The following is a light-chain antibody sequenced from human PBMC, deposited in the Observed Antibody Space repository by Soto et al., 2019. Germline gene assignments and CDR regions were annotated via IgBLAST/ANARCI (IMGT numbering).Light chain of an antibody. V-gene: IGLV1-40*01. CDR2: GNS. CDR1: SSNIGAGYD. CDR3: QSYDSSLSGWV. J-gene: IGLJ3*02. Sequence: SVLTQPPSVSGAPGQRVTISCTGSSSNIGAGYDVHWYQQLPGTAPKLLIYGNSNRPSGVPDRFTGSKSGTSASLAITGRQADDGADYYCQSYDSSLSGWVFGGGTKLTVL.